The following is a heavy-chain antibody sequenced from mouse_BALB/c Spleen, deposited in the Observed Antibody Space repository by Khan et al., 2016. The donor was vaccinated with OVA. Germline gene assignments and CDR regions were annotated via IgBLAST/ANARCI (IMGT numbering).Heavy chain of an antibody. CDR2: IYPGNDDT. D-gene: IGHD1-1*01. CDR3: ARYYGSRFAY. J-gene: IGHJ3*01. V-gene: IGHV1-80*01. CDR1: GYTFSSSW. Sequence: QVQLKQSGAELVRPGSSVKISCKASGYTFSSSWMNWVKQRPGQGLEWIGQIYPGNDDTNYNGKFKGKATLTADKSSRTAYMQLTSRTSEDAAVYFCARYYGSRFAYWGQGTLVTVSA.